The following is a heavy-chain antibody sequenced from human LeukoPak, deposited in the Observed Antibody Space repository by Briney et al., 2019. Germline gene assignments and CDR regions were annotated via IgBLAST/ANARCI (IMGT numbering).Heavy chain of an antibody. D-gene: IGHD3-22*01. J-gene: IGHJ6*02. Sequence: ASVKVSCKASGGTFSSYATSWVRQAPGQGLEWMGGIIPIFGTANYAQKFQGRVTITADESTSTAYMELSSLRSEDTAVYYCARDARPNYYDSSGYLDVWGQGTTVTVSS. CDR2: IIPIFGTA. V-gene: IGHV1-69*13. CDR1: GGTFSSYA. CDR3: ARDARPNYYDSSGYLDV.